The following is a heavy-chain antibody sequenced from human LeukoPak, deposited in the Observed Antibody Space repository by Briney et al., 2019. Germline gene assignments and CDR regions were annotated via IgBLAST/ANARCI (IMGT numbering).Heavy chain of an antibody. V-gene: IGHV3-23*01. CDR1: GFTFSSYA. D-gene: IGHD2-2*01. Sequence: GGSLRLSCAASGFTFSSYAMSWVRQAPGKGLEWVSAISGSGGSTYYADSVKGRFTISRDNSKNTLYLQMNSLRAEDTALYYCAKSGCSSTTCSFDYWGQGTLVTVSS. CDR3: AKSGCSSTTCSFDY. CDR2: ISGSGGST. J-gene: IGHJ4*02.